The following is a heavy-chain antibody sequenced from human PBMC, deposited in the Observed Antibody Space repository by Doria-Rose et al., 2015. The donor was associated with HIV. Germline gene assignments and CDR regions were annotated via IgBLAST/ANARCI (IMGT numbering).Heavy chain of an antibody. D-gene: IGHD6-6*01. V-gene: IGHV1-2*02. J-gene: IGHJ4*02. CDR3: ARSIAARDFYFDY. CDR2: LNPNTGST. Sequence: LEWMGWLNPNTGSTNYAQRFQGRVTMTRDTSISTAYMELSALRFDDTAVYYCARSIAARDFYFDYWGQGPLVTVSS.